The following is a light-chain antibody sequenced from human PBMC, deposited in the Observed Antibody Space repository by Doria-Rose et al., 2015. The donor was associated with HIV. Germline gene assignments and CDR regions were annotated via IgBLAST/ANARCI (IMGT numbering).Light chain of an antibody. CDR1: QSFSSTY. V-gene: IGKV3-20*01. Sequence: EIVLTQSPGTLSLSPGERATLSCRASQSFSSTYLALYQQKPGQAPSLLIYDGSTRATGIPDRFSASGSGTDFTLTINRLDPEDFALYYCHQYGTSWTFGQGTKVEI. J-gene: IGKJ1*01. CDR2: DGS. CDR3: HQYGTSWT.